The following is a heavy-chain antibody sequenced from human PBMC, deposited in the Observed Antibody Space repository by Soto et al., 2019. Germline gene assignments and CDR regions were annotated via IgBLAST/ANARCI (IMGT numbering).Heavy chain of an antibody. J-gene: IGHJ4*02. CDR1: GGSFSCYY. CDR3: ARGLRGWNRQFFDY. D-gene: IGHD6-19*01. V-gene: IGHV4-34*01. CDR2: INHSGST. Sequence: KTSETLSLTCAVYGGSFSCYYWSWIRQPPGKGLEWIGEINHSGSTNYNPSLKSRVTISVDTSKNQFSLKLSSVTAADTAVYYCARGLRGWNRQFFDYWGQGTLVTVSS.